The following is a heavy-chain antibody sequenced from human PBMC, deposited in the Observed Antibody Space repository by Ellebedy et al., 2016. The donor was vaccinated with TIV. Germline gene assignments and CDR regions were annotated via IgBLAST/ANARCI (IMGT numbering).Heavy chain of an antibody. J-gene: IGHJ5*02. CDR2: VYYSGRT. V-gene: IGHV4-59*01. Sequence: MPSETLFLTCTLSGGSIGAYYWSWIRQPPGKGLRWIGYVYYSGRTNYSPSLKSRVTISVDTSKNQFSLKLSSVTAADTAVYYCARDTTHYYYGSGSYYKWFDPWGQGTLVTVSS. CDR3: ARDTTHYYYGSGSYYKWFDP. CDR1: GGSIGAYY. D-gene: IGHD3-10*01.